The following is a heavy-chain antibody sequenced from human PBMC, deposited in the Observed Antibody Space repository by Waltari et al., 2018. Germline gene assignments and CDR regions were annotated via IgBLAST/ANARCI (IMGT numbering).Heavy chain of an antibody. D-gene: IGHD2-21*01. CDR3: ASHGNVARL. CDR1: W. CDR2: ISPDGSRT. J-gene: IGHJ4*02. Sequence: WMHWVRQAPGKGLMWVSRISPDGSRTNYADSLKGRFTISRDNANSILFLQMDALTNDDTGVYYCASHGNVARLGGPGTLVTVSS. V-gene: IGHV3-74*01.